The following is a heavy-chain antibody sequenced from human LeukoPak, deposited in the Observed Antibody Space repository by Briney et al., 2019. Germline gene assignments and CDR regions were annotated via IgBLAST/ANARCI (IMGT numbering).Heavy chain of an antibody. D-gene: IGHD5-12*01. J-gene: IGHJ4*02. CDR1: GGSISSSSYY. V-gene: IGHV4-39*01. Sequence: SETLSLTCTVSGGSISSSSYYWGWIRQPPGKGPEWIGSIYYSGSTYYNPSLKSRVTISVDTSKNQFSLKLSSVTAADTAVYYCARQTEWLRSLSFDYWGQGTLVTVSS. CDR3: ARQTEWLRSLSFDY. CDR2: IYYSGST.